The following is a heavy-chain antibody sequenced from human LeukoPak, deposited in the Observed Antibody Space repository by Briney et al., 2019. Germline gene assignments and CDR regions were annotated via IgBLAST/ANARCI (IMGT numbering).Heavy chain of an antibody. D-gene: IGHD1-26*01. V-gene: IGHV4-4*02. J-gene: IGHJ4*02. CDR2: ISLTGRT. Sequence: SGTLSLTSGVSGGSITTTNYWSWVRQHPGGGLEWIGEISLTGRTHYNPSLKSRVHISIDESKNHLYLNLASVTAADTAVYYCSRESGPFCPFGHWGQGTLVAVTS. CDR1: GGSITTTNY. CDR3: SRESGPFCPFGH.